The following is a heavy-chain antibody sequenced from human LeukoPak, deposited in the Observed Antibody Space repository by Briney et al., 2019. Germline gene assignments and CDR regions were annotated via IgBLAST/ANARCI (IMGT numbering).Heavy chain of an antibody. Sequence: KPSETLSHTCTVSGGSLSSSSYYWGWIRQPPGKGLEWIGSIYYSGSTYYNPSHKSRVTISVDTSKNQFSLKLSSVTAADTGVSKCARQNNSSGGSCYPTAWFDPWGQGTLVTVSS. J-gene: IGHJ5*02. CDR1: GGSLSSSSYY. CDR2: IYYSGST. CDR3: ARQNNSSGGSCYPTAWFDP. V-gene: IGHV4-39*01. D-gene: IGHD2-15*01.